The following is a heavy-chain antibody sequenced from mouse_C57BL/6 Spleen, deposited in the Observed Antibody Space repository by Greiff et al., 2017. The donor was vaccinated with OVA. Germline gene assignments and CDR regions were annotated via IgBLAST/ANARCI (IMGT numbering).Heavy chain of an antibody. D-gene: IGHD1-1*01. CDR3: ASLNYGYAMDY. J-gene: IGHJ4*01. CDR1: GYTFTDYY. V-gene: IGHV1-26*01. CDR2: INPNYGGT. Sequence: DVQLQESGPELVKPGASVKISCKASGYTFTDYYMNWVKQSHGKSLEWIGDINPNYGGTSYNQKFKGKATLTVDKSSSTASMELRSLTSEDSAVYYCASLNYGYAMDYWGQGTSVTVSS.